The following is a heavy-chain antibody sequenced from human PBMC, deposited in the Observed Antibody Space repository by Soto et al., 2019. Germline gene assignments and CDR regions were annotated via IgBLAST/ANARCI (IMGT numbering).Heavy chain of an antibody. CDR1: GGSFNSYF. CDR2: VTPGGRS. J-gene: IGHJ4*02. D-gene: IGHD3-16*01. V-gene: IGHV4-34*09. Sequence: SETLSLTCAVYGGSFNSYFWNWVRQPPGKGLEWIGEVTPGGRSNYNPSLKSRATISIDTSKDQFSLRLGSVTAADTAVYYCGRVGGGAYHFRHDCWGRGPLVPVSA. CDR3: GRVGGGAYHFRHDC.